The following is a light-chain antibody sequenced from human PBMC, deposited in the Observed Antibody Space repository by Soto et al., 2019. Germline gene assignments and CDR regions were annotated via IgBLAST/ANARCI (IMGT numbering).Light chain of an antibody. CDR2: DVS. Sequence: QSALTQPASVSGSPGQSITISCTGTTSDVGGYNYVSWYQQQPGKAPKLMIYDVSNRPSGVSNRFSGSKSGNTASLTISGLQAEDEGDYYCSSYTSSSTLDVFGTGTKLTVL. CDR3: SSYTSSSTLDV. CDR1: TSDVGGYNY. V-gene: IGLV2-14*03. J-gene: IGLJ1*01.